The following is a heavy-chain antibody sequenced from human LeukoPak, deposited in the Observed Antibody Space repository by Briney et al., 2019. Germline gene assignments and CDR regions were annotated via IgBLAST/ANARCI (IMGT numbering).Heavy chain of an antibody. CDR1: GFTFSSYA. D-gene: IGHD3-22*01. Sequence: GGSLRLSCAASGFTFSSYAMSWVRQAPGKGLEWVSIISGSGVSTYYADSVKGRFTISRDNSENTLYLQMNSLRAEDTAVYYCAKYPTYNYESSGYYYFDYWGQGTLVTVSS. V-gene: IGHV3-23*01. J-gene: IGHJ4*02. CDR3: AKYPTYNYESSGYYYFDY. CDR2: ISGSGVST.